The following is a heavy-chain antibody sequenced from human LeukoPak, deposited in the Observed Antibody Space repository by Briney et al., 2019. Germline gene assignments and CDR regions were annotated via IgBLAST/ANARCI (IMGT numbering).Heavy chain of an antibody. D-gene: IGHD5-12*01. J-gene: IGHJ4*02. Sequence: PGGSLRLSCAASGFTFNNYAMNWVRQAPGKGLEWVSVISGSGGTTYYADSVKGRFTISGDSSKNTLYLQMNSLRAEDTAVYYCARGRYSGTTYYFDYWDQGTLVTVSS. CDR3: ARGRYSGTTYYFDY. CDR2: ISGSGGTT. CDR1: GFTFNNYA. V-gene: IGHV3-23*01.